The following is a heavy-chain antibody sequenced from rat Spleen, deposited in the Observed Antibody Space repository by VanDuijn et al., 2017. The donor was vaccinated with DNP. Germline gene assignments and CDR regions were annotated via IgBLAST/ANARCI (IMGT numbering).Heavy chain of an antibody. V-gene: IGHV2-1*01. CDR2: IWAGGST. CDR1: GFSVTSNS. CDR3: TGGGSNIYPFSY. J-gene: IGHJ3*01. Sequence: QVQLKESGPGLVQPSQTLSLTCTVSGFSVTSNSVHWVRQPPGKGLEWVGVIWAGGSTNYNSAVQSRLSISMDTSKSQVFLKMNSLQPEDTGTYYCTGGGSNIYPFSYWGQGTLVTVSS. D-gene: IGHD1-2*01.